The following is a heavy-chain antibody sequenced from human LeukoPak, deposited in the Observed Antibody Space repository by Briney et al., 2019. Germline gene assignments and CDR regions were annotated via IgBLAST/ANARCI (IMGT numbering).Heavy chain of an antibody. Sequence: SETLSLTCTVSGGSISSYYWSWIRQPPGKGLEWIGYIYYSGSTNYNPSLKSRVTISADTSKNQFSLKLSSVTAADTAVYYCARMTSSRWFDPWGQGTLVTVSS. CDR3: ARMTSSRWFDP. CDR2: IYYSGST. CDR1: GGSISSYY. J-gene: IGHJ5*02. V-gene: IGHV4-59*01. D-gene: IGHD2-2*01.